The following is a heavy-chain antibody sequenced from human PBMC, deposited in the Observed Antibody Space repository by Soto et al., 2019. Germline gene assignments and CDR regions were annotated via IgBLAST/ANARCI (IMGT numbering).Heavy chain of an antibody. D-gene: IGHD3-16*02. CDR1: GFTFSSYS. CDR3: AREDDYIWGSYRSNY. CDR2: ISSSSYI. V-gene: IGHV3-21*01. J-gene: IGHJ4*02. Sequence: GGSLRLSCAASGFTFSSYSMNWVRQAPGKGLEWVSSISSSSYIYYADSVKGRFTISRDNAKNSLYLQMNSLRAEDTAVYYCAREDDYIWGSYRSNYWGQGTLVTVSS.